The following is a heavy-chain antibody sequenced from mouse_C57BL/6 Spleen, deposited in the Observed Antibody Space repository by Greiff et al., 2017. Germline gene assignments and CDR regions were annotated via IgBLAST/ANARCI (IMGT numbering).Heavy chain of an antibody. J-gene: IGHJ2*01. V-gene: IGHV5-6*01. CDR1: GFTFSSYG. CDR3: ARQGSTMVTTFDY. Sequence: VQLVESGGDLVKPGGSLKLSCAASGFTFSSYGMSWVRQTPDKRLEWVATISSGGSYTYYPDSVKGRFTISRDNAKNTLYLQMSSLKSEDTAMYYCARQGSTMVTTFDYWGQGTTLTVSS. D-gene: IGHD2-2*01. CDR2: ISSGGSYT.